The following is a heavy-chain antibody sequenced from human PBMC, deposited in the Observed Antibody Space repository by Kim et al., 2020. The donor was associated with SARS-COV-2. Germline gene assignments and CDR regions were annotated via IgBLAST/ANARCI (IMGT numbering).Heavy chain of an antibody. CDR3: ARGPYSNYDYYYYMDV. Sequence: SVKVSCKASGGTFSSYAISWVRQAPGQGLEWMGGIIPIFGTANYAQKFQGRVTITADESTSTAYMELSSLRSEDTAVYYCARGPYSNYDYYYYMDVWGKGTTVTVSS. V-gene: IGHV1-69*13. CDR1: GGTFSSYA. CDR2: IIPIFGTA. J-gene: IGHJ6*03. D-gene: IGHD4-4*01.